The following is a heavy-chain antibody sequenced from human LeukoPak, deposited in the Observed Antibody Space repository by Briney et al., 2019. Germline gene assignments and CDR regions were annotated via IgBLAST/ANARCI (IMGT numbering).Heavy chain of an antibody. CDR2: IYYSGST. CDR3: ARDYYDRGAFDI. D-gene: IGHD3-22*01. J-gene: IGHJ3*02. V-gene: IGHV4-39*07. CDR1: GGSISSSSYY. Sequence: KTSETLSLTCTVSGGSISSSSYYWGWIRQPPGKGLEWIGSIYYSGSTYYNPSLKSRVTISVDTSKNQFSLKLSSVTAADTAVYYCARDYYDRGAFDIWGQGTMVTVSS.